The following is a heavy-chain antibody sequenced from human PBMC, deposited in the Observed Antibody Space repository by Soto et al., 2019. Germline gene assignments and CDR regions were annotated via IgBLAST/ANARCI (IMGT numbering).Heavy chain of an antibody. CDR2: IIPIFGTA. J-gene: IGHJ6*02. D-gene: IGHD3-10*01. V-gene: IGHV1-69*13. CDR3: ARDGAEGSGSYYIDYYYGMDV. Sequence: SVKVSCKASGYTFTSYGISWVRQAPGQGLEWMGGIIPIFGTANYAQKFQGRVTITADESTSTAYMELSSLRSEDKAVYYRARDGAEGSGSYYIDYYYGMDVWGQGTTVTVSS. CDR1: GYTFTSYG.